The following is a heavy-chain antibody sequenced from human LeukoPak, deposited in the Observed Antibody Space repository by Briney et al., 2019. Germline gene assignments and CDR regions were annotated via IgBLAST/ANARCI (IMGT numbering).Heavy chain of an antibody. V-gene: IGHV3-48*01. J-gene: IGHJ3*01. Sequence: GGSLRLSCAASGFTFSTYNMNRVRQAPGKGLEWVSYISPTSSTIYYADSVKGRFTISRDNAKNSLYLQMNSLRAEDTAVYYCARDTSYWGQGTMVTVSS. D-gene: IGHD1-26*01. CDR1: GFTFSTYN. CDR2: ISPTSSTI. CDR3: ARDTSY.